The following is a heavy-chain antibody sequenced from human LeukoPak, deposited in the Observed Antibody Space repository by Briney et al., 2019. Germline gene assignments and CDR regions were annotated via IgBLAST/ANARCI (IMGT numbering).Heavy chain of an antibody. V-gene: IGHV3-49*03. Sequence: QAGRSLRLSCTASGFTFGDYAMSWFRQAPGKGLEXXXFIRSKAYGGTTEYAASVKGRFTISRDDSKSIAYLQMNSLKTEDTAVYYCTRVNTAMVLDYWGQGTLVTVSS. CDR3: TRVNTAMVLDY. D-gene: IGHD5-18*01. CDR2: IRSKAYGGTT. CDR1: GFTFGDYA. J-gene: IGHJ4*02.